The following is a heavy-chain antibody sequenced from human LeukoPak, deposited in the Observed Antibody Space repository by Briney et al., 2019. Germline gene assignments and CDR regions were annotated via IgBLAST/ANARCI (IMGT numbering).Heavy chain of an antibody. J-gene: IGHJ3*02. CDR2: IRYDGSNK. Sequence: GGSLRLSCAASGFTFSSYGMHWVRQAPGKGPEWVAFIRYDGSNKYYADSVKGRFTISRDNSKNTLYLQMNSLRAEDTAVYYCARDLGTNDAFDIWGQGTMLTVSS. CDR3: ARDLGTNDAFDI. V-gene: IGHV3-30*02. CDR1: GFTFSSYG. D-gene: IGHD7-27*01.